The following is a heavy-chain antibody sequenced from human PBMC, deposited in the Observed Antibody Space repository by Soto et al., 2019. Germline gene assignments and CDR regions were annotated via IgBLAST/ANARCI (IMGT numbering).Heavy chain of an antibody. CDR2: IYSGGST. CDR1: GFTVSSNY. Sequence: GGSLRLSCAASGFTVSSNYMSWVRQAPGKGLEWVSVIYSGGSTYYADSVKGRFTISRDNSKNTLYLQMNSLRAEDTAVYYCARRTIFGVVDYWGQGTLVTVSS. V-gene: IGHV3-66*04. J-gene: IGHJ4*02. D-gene: IGHD3-3*01. CDR3: ARRTIFGVVDY.